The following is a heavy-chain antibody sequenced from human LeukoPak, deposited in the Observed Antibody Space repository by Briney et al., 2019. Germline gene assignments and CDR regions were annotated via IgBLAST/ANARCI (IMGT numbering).Heavy chain of an antibody. D-gene: IGHD2-2*01. CDR2: IYTSGST. V-gene: IGHV4-61*02. Sequence: ASETLSLTCTVSGGSISSGSYYWSWIRQPAGKGLEWIGRIYTSGSTNYNPSLKSRVTISVDTSKNQFSLKLSSVTAADTAVYYCASTSPKDAAVDYWGQGTLITVSS. J-gene: IGHJ4*02. CDR1: GGSISSGSYY. CDR3: ASTSPKDAAVDY.